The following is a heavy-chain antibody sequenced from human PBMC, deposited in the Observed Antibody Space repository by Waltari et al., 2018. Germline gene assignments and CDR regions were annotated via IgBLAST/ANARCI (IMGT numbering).Heavy chain of an antibody. J-gene: IGHJ5*02. CDR3: ARGGVNYNNWFDP. V-gene: IGHV4-39*01. Sequence: QLRLQESGPGLVKPSETLSVTCIVSGGSLRDESSYWGWLRQSPEKGLEWIGHISYSGTTFSNPSLMSRVTLSIDTLKTQFSLEMTSLTAADTAVYYCARGGVNYNNWFDPWGQGTPVTVSS. CDR1: GGSLRDESSY. CDR2: ISYSGTT. D-gene: IGHD3-9*01.